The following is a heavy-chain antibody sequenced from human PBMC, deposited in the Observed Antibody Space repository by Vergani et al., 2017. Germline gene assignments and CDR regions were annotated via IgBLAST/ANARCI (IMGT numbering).Heavy chain of an antibody. Sequence: EVQLVESGGGLVQPGGSLRLSCAASGFTFSTYDMHWVRQATGKGLEWVSAIGTAGDTYYPGSVKGRFTISRENAKNSLYLQMNGLGAGDTAVYYCARRDGITPALDYWGQGTLVTVSS. V-gene: IGHV3-13*01. CDR3: ARRDGITPALDY. CDR2: IGTAGDT. CDR1: GFTFSTYD. D-gene: IGHD5-24*01. J-gene: IGHJ4*02.